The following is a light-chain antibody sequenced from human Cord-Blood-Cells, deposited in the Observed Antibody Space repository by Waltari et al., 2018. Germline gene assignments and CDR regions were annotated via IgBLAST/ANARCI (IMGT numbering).Light chain of an antibody. V-gene: IGLV2-11*01. CDR2: DVS. J-gene: IGLJ3*02. Sequence: QSALTQPRSVSGSPGQPVTIPCTGTTSDVCGYNHVSWYQHHPGKAPKLIIYDVSKRPSGVPDRFSGSKSGNTASLTISGLQAEDEADYYCCSYAGSYTWVFGGGTKLTVL. CDR1: TSDVCGYNH. CDR3: CSYAGSYTWV.